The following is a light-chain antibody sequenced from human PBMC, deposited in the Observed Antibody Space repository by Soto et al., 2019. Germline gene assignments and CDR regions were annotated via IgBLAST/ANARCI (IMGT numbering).Light chain of an antibody. V-gene: IGKV3D-20*02. CDR2: GAS. CDR1: QSVSTNY. CDR3: QQRSNWPPLT. J-gene: IGKJ4*01. Sequence: EIVLTQSPGTLSLSPGERATLSCRASQSVSTNYLAWYQQKPGQAPRLLIYGASNMATGIPDRFSGSGSGTDFNLTISSLEPEDFAVYYCQQRSNWPPLTFGGGTKVEIK.